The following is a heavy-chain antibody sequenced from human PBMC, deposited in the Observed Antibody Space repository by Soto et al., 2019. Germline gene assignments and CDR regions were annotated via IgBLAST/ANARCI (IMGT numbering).Heavy chain of an antibody. D-gene: IGHD3-9*01. V-gene: IGHV3-15*07. CDR2: IKSKTDGGTT. J-gene: IGHJ4*02. Sequence: SVSNAWMNWVRQAPGKGLECVCRIKSKTDGGTTDYAAPVKGRFTISRDDSKNTLYLQMNSLKTEDTAVYYCTTDPIGLTGYHVVDYWGQGTLVTVSS. CDR1: SVSNAW. CDR3: TTDPIGLTGYHVVDY.